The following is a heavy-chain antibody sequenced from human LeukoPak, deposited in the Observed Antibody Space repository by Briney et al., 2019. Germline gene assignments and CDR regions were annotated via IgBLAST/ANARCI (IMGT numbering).Heavy chain of an antibody. V-gene: IGHV3-33*01. Sequence: PGRSLRLSCAASGFTFSSYGMHWVRQAPGKGLEWVAVIWYDGSNKYYADSVKGRFTISRDNSKNTLYLQMNSLRAEDTAVYYCAREYGQWLVGGDYYYYGMDVWGQGTTVTVSS. J-gene: IGHJ6*02. D-gene: IGHD6-19*01. CDR1: GFTFSSYG. CDR2: IWYDGSNK. CDR3: AREYGQWLVGGDYYYYGMDV.